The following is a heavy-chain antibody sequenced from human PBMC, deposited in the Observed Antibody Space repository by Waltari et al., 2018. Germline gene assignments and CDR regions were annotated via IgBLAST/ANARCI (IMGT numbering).Heavy chain of an antibody. V-gene: IGHV1-69*08. D-gene: IGHD6-6*01. CDR2: IIPIVGTA. CDR1: GGTFSSYA. Sequence: QVQLVQSGAEVKKPGSSVKVSCKASGGTFSSYAISWVRQAPGQGLAWIGRIIPIVGTANYAQKFQGRVTITADKSTSTAYMELSSLRSEDTAVYYCASIAARRAFDIWGQGTMVTVSS. CDR3: ASIAARRAFDI. J-gene: IGHJ3*02.